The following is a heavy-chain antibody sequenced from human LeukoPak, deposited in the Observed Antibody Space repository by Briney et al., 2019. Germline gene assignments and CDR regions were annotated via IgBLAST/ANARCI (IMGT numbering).Heavy chain of an antibody. D-gene: IGHD1-1*01. V-gene: IGHV1-2*02. CDR1: GYTFTGYY. J-gene: IGHJ4*01. CDR3: ARDGHPYNWNDFDY. CDR2: VNPNTGGT. Sequence: GASVKISCKASGYTFTGYYMHWVRQAPGQGLEWMGWVNPNTGGTYYAQRFQGRVTMTRDTSISTAYMELRSLKSDDTAVYYCARDGHPYNWNDFDYWGQGTLVTVSS.